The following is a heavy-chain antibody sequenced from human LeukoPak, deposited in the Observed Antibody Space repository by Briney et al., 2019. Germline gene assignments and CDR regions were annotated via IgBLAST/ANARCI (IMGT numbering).Heavy chain of an antibody. CDR1: GGSISSGGYY. V-gene: IGHV4-31*03. Sequence: SQTLSLTCTVSGGSISSGGYYWSWIRQHPGKGLEWIGYIYYSGSTYYNPSLKSRVTISVDTSKNQFSLKLSSVTAADTAVYYCAIFRRDGYNYVDYWGQGTLVTVSS. CDR2: IYYSGST. D-gene: IGHD5-24*01. J-gene: IGHJ4*02. CDR3: AIFRRDGYNYVDY.